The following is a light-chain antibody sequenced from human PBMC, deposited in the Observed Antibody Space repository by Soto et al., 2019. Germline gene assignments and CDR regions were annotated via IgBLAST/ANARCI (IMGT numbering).Light chain of an antibody. V-gene: IGKV1-39*01. CDR2: AAS. J-gene: IGKJ5*01. Sequence: DIQMTQSPSSLSASVGDRVTITCRASQSISSYLNWYQQKPGKAPKLLIYAASSLQSGVPSRFSGSGSGTDFTLTISSLQPEDFATYYCKQSYNTPPITFGQGTRLEIK. CDR1: QSISSY. CDR3: KQSYNTPPIT.